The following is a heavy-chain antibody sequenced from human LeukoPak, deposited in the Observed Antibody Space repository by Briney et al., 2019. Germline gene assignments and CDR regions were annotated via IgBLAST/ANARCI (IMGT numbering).Heavy chain of an antibody. V-gene: IGHV1-46*01. CDR2: VNPSSGST. D-gene: IGHD1-26*01. J-gene: IGHJ5*02. CDR1: EYTFTSYF. CDR3: ARAVGPRGGNWFDP. Sequence: ASVKVSCKASEYTFTSYFMHWVRQAPGQGLEWMGVVNPSSGSTTYSQKFRGRVTMTRDTSTSTVYMGLSSLRSEDTAVYYCARAVGPRGGNWFDPWGQGTLVTVSS.